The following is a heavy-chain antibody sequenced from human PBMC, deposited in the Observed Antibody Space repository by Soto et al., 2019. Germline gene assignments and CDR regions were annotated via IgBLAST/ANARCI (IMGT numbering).Heavy chain of an antibody. CDR2: IYYSGST. CDR3: ARISPGYAFDI. Sequence: SDTLSLTFTVSVGSVSSGRYYWSWIRQPPGKGLEWIGYIYYSGSTNYNPSLKSRVTISVDTSKNQFSLKLSSVTTADTAVYYCARISPGYAFDIWGQGTMVT. V-gene: IGHV4-61*01. D-gene: IGHD3-10*01. J-gene: IGHJ3*02. CDR1: VGSVSSGRYY.